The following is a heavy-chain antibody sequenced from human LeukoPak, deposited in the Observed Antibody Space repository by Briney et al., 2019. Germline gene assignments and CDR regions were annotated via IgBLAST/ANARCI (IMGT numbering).Heavy chain of an antibody. Sequence: TSETLSLTCAVSGYSISSGYYWGWIRQPPGKGLEWIGRIYHSGSTYYNPSLKSRVTISVDTSKNQFSLKLSSVTAADTAVYYCARPDRGYYDSSGHDAFDIWGQGTMVTVSS. D-gene: IGHD3-22*01. CDR2: IYHSGST. J-gene: IGHJ3*02. CDR1: GYSISSGYY. CDR3: ARPDRGYYDSSGHDAFDI. V-gene: IGHV4-38-2*01.